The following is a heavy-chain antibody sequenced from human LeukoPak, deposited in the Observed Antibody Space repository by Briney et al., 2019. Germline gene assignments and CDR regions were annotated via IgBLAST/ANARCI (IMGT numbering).Heavy chain of an antibody. J-gene: IGHJ6*03. D-gene: IGHD2-15*01. CDR2: IYYGGST. CDR1: GGSISSYY. V-gene: IGHV4-59*01. CDR3: PREGVAATDRYYYHYMDV. Sequence: PSETLSLTCTVSGGSISSYYWSWIRQPPGRGLEWVGYIYYGGSTNYNPSLKSRVTRSVDTSKNQFSRNLSPVTAADTAVYSCPREGVAATDRYYYHYMDVWGKGTPVTVSS.